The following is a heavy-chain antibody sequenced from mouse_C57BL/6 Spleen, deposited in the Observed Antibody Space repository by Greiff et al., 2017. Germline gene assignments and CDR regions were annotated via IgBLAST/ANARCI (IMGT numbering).Heavy chain of an antibody. CDR1: GFTFSSYG. CDR3: ARQNYSNYGWFAY. V-gene: IGHV5-6*01. J-gene: IGHJ3*01. CDR2: ISSGGSYT. Sequence: EVQVVESGGDLVKPGGSLKLSCAASGFTFSSYGMSWVRQTPDKRLEWVATISSGGSYTYYPDSVKGRFTISRDNAKNTLYLQMSSLKSEDTAMYYCARQNYSNYGWFAYWGQGTLVTVSA. D-gene: IGHD2-5*01.